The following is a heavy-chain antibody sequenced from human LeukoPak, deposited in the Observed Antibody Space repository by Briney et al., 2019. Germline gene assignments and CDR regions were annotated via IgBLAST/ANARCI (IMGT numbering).Heavy chain of an antibody. V-gene: IGHV3-74*01. D-gene: IGHD3-22*01. Sequence: PGESLRLPCAASGFTFSRYWIHWVRQAPGKGLEWVSRINPDGSTTTYADSVKGRFTISRDNAKNTVYLQMNSLRAEDTAVYYCARVLSGSWDWFDPWGQGTLVTVSS. CDR2: INPDGSTT. CDR3: ARVLSGSWDWFDP. J-gene: IGHJ5*02. CDR1: GFTFSRYW.